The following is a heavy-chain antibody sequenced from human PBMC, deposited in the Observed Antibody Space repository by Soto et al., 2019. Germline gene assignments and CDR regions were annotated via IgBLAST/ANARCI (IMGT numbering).Heavy chain of an antibody. CDR3: ARHGARYDFWSGYHAFDI. Sequence: SETLSLTCTVSGGSISSSSYYWGWIRQPPGKGLEWIGSIYYSGSTYYNPSLKSRVTISVDTSKNQFSLKLSPVTAADTAVYYCARHGARYDFWSGYHAFDIWGQGTMVTVSS. D-gene: IGHD3-3*01. J-gene: IGHJ3*02. CDR2: IYYSGST. V-gene: IGHV4-39*01. CDR1: GGSISSSSYY.